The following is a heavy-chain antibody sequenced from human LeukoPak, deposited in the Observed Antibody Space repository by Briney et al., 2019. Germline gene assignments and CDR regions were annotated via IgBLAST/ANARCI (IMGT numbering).Heavy chain of an antibody. CDR1: GFTFSTFW. V-gene: IGHV3-7*05. D-gene: IGHD6-19*01. CDR3: ARVSSGHRMWYFDL. J-gene: IGHJ2*01. Sequence: PGGSLRLSCAASGFTFSTFWMTWVRQAPGKGQEWVGNIKQDGSEKYYVDSVKGRFTISRDNAKNSLYLHMNSLRVDDPAVYYCARVSSGHRMWYFDLWGRGTLVTVSS. CDR2: IKQDGSEK.